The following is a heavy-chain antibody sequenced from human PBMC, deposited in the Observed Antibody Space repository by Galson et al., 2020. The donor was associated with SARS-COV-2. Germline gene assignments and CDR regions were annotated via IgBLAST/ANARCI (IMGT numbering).Heavy chain of an antibody. CDR3: ARDPNYYDSSGQFDY. CDR2: INPNSGGT. CDR1: GYTFTGYY. Sequence: ASVKVSCKASGYTFTGYYMHWVRQAPGQGLEWMGWINPNSGGTNYAQKFQGRVTMTRDTSISTAYMELSRLRSDDTAVYYCARDPNYYDSSGQFDYGGQGTLVTVSS. J-gene: IGHJ4*02. V-gene: IGHV1-2*02. D-gene: IGHD3-22*01.